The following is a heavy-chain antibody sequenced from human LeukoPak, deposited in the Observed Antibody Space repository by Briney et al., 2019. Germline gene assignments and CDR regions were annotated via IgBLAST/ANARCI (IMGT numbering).Heavy chain of an antibody. Sequence: SEALSLTCTVSGGSISSSSYYWSWIRQPPGKGLEWIGYIYYSGSTNYNPSLKSRVTISVDTSKNQFSLKLSSVTAADTAVYYCARNVAVANYGMDVWGQGTTVTVSS. J-gene: IGHJ6*02. CDR3: ARNVAVANYGMDV. CDR1: GGSISSSSYY. D-gene: IGHD6-19*01. V-gene: IGHV4-61*05. CDR2: IYYSGST.